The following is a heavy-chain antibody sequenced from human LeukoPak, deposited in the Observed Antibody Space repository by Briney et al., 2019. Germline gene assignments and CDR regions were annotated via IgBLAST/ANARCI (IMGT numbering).Heavy chain of an antibody. D-gene: IGHD1-14*01. CDR2: VSSGGGTI. CDR1: GFTFSGCA. V-gene: IGHV3-23*01. Sequence: PGGSVRLSCAASGFTFSGCAMSWARQAAGKGLEGVSSVSSGGGTIYYADSVKGRFTISRDNSKNTLYLQMTSLRAEDTVVYYCAKVILSRTRGPFDYWGQGTLVTVSS. J-gene: IGHJ4*02. CDR3: AKVILSRTRGPFDY.